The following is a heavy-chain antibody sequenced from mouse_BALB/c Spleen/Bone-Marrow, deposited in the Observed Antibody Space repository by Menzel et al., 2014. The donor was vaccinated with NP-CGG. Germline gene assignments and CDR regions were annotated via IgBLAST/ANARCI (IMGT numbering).Heavy chain of an antibody. CDR3: ARKGAMITHYYAMDY. CDR2: ISNGSSTI. CDR1: GFTFSSFG. V-gene: IGHV5-17*02. Sequence: EVQGVESGGGLVQPGGSRKLSCAASGFTFSSFGMHWVRQAPEKGPEWVAYISNGSSTIYYADTVKGRFTISRDNPKNTLFLQMTSLRSEDTAMYYCARKGAMITHYYAMDYWGQGTSATVSS. J-gene: IGHJ4*01. D-gene: IGHD2-4*01.